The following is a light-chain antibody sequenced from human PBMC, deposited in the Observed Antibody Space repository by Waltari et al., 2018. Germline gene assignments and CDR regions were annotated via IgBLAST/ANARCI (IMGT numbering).Light chain of an antibody. J-gene: IGLJ3*02. CDR2: KNN. V-gene: IGLV1-47*01. CDR3: AAWDDNLTGPL. CDR1: SSNIGGNF. Sequence: SVLTQPPSASGTPGQTVTIPCSGSSSNIGGNFVYWYQQLPGMAPQPLIHKNNQRPHGVPARFSGAKSGPSASLAISGLRSDDEAEYYCAAWDDNLTGPLFGGGTKVTVL.